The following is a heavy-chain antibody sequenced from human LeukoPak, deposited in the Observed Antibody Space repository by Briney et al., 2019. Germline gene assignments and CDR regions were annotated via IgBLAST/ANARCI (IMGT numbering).Heavy chain of an antibody. CDR1: GFTFSSYG. J-gene: IGHJ4*02. Sequence: GGSLRLSCAASGFTFSSYGMHWVRQAPGKGLEWVAVISYDGSNKYYADSVKGRFTISRDNSKNTLYLQMNSLRAEDTAVYYCAKPLPLYDFWSGYGYWGQGTLVTVSS. D-gene: IGHD3-3*01. CDR3: AKPLPLYDFWSGYGY. CDR2: ISYDGSNK. V-gene: IGHV3-30*18.